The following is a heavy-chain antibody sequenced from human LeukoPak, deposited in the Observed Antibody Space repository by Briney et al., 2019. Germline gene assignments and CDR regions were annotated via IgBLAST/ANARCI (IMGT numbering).Heavy chain of an antibody. CDR3: ATDWGPGGYSREYYYYGMDV. CDR1: GFTFSTYA. Sequence: GGSLRLSCAASGFTFSTYAMHWVRQAPGKGLEWVAVISYDGSNKYYADSVKGRFTISRDNSKKTLYLQMNSLRAEDTAVYYCATDWGPGGYSREYYYYGMDVWGQGTTVTVSS. D-gene: IGHD4-23*01. CDR2: ISYDGSNK. V-gene: IGHV3-30-3*01. J-gene: IGHJ6*02.